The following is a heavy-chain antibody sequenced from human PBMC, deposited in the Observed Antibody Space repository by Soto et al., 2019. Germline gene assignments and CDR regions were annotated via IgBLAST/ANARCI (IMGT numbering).Heavy chain of an antibody. CDR1: GFTFSSYA. CDR3: ANLPEGSGYYTSAS. CDR2: ITGRGGST. D-gene: IGHD3-3*01. V-gene: IGHV3-23*01. J-gene: IGHJ5*02. Sequence: EVQLLESGGGLVQPGGSLRLSCAASGFTFSSYAMSWVRQAPGEGLEWVSGITGRGGSTYYADSVKGRFTISRDNSKNTRYLQMNTLRAEDTAVYYCANLPEGSGYYTSASWGQGTLVTVSS.